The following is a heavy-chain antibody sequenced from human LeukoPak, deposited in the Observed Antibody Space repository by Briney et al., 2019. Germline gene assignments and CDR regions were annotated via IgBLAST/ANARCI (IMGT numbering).Heavy chain of an antibody. J-gene: IGHJ4*02. V-gene: IGHV3-23*01. CDR2: ISRSGGTT. CDR3: AKDGQLLWFGEVDY. D-gene: IGHD3-10*01. Sequence: PGGSLRLSCAASGFTFSSYDMTWVRQTPGKGLEWVALISRSGGTTYYADSVKGRFTISRDNSKNTLYLQMNSLRAEDTAEYYCAKDGQLLWFGEVDYWGQGTLVTVSS. CDR1: GFTFSSYD.